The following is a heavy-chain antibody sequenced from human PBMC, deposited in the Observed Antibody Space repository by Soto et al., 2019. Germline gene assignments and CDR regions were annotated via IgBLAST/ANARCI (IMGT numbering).Heavy chain of an antibody. J-gene: IGHJ6*02. CDR1: GGSIRSGGYY. CDR3: ARDRLMATAGTARHYFGLDV. V-gene: IGHV4-31*03. Sequence: SESLSLTCTVSGGSIRSGGYYWSWVRQNPRKGLEWIGNIYYSGNTYYNPSLKSRLTISVDTSKNQFSLNLSSVTAADTAVYYYARDRLMATAGTARHYFGLDVWGQGTTVTVSS. D-gene: IGHD5-18*01. CDR2: IYYSGNT.